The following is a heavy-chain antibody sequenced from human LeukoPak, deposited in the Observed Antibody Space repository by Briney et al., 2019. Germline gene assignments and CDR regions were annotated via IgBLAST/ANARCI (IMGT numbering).Heavy chain of an antibody. CDR3: ARDRYGDGFAHFDY. CDR1: GYTFTSYA. Sequence: GASVKVSCKASGYTFTSYAMHWVRQAPGQGLEWMGWITPSGGTNYPQKFQGRVAITRDTSITTAYMDLSRLTSDDTAVYYWARDRYGDGFAHFDYWGQGALVTVSS. CDR2: ITPSGGT. D-gene: IGHD5-24*01. J-gene: IGHJ4*02. V-gene: IGHV1-2*02.